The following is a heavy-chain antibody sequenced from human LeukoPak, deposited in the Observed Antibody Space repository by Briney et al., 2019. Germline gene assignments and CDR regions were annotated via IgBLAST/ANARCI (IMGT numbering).Heavy chain of an antibody. D-gene: IGHD6-13*01. J-gene: IGHJ4*02. CDR3: ARGSSSNSFDY. CDR1: GDTFTSYD. CDR2: MNPNSGNT. Sequence: WASVKVSCKASGDTFTSYDINWVRQATGQGHEWMGWMNPNSGNTGYAQKFQGRVTMTRNTSISTVYMELSSLRSEDTAVYYCARGSSSNSFDYWGQGTLVTVSS. V-gene: IGHV1-8*01.